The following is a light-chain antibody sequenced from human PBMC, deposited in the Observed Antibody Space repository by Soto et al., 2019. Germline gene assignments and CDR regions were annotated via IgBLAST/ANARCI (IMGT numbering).Light chain of an antibody. CDR3: QQYNNWPPIT. V-gene: IGKV3D-15*01. CDR2: GAS. CDR1: GRGLDY. Sequence: EMVLTQSPATLSAYPGERAKVSGRASGRGLDYIAGFQQRPGQSPRLLIYGASTRATGIPARFSGSGSGTEFTLTISSLQSEDFAVYYCQQYNNWPPITFGQGTRLEIK. J-gene: IGKJ5*01.